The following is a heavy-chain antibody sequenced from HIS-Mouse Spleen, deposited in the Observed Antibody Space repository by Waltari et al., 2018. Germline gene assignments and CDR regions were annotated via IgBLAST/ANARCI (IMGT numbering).Heavy chain of an antibody. CDR3: ARRRSSGWTDAFDI. Sequence: QVQLQESGPGLVKPSETLSLTCTVSGGSISSYYWSWIRQPPGKGLGWIGYIYYRGSTNYNPSRKSRVTISVDTSKNQFSLKLSSVTAADTAVYYCARRRSSGWTDAFDIWGQGTMVTVSS. D-gene: IGHD6-19*01. CDR2: IYYRGST. V-gene: IGHV4-59*08. J-gene: IGHJ3*02. CDR1: GGSISSYY.